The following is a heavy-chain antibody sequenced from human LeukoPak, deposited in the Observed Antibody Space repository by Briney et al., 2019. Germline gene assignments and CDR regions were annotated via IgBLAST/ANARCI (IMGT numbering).Heavy chain of an antibody. CDR2: IYPGDSKT. CDR3: ARLRGQWSPGVWFDP. Sequence: NAGESLKISCKGSGYSFTSYWIGWVRQMPGKGLEWMGIIYPGDSKTRYSPSFQGQVTISADKSISTAYLQWSSLKASDTAMYHCARLRGQWSPGVWFDPLGQGTLVTASP. V-gene: IGHV5-51*01. CDR1: GYSFTSYW. J-gene: IGHJ5*02. D-gene: IGHD6-19*01.